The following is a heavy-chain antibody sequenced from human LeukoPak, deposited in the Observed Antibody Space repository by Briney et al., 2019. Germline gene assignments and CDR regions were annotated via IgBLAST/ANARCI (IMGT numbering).Heavy chain of an antibody. CDR2: IKEDGSEE. CDR3: ARDRGDRLNHFDSRGYFSFDY. J-gene: IGHJ4*02. D-gene: IGHD3-22*01. V-gene: IGHV3-7*01. CDR1: GFPFNTYW. Sequence: PGGSLRLSCAASGFPFNTYWMTWVRQAPGKGLEWVANIKEDGSEEHYVDSVKGRFTISRDNAKNSLYLQMNSLRAADTAMYYCARDRGDRLNHFDSRGYFSFDYWGQGTLVTVSS.